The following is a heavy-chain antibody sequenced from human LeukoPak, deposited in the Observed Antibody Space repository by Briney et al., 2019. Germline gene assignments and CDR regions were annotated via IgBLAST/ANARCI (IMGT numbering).Heavy chain of an antibody. J-gene: IGHJ6*02. V-gene: IGHV1-46*01. CDR1: GYTFTSYY. Sequence: ASVTVSCKASGYTFTSYYMHWVRQAPGQGLEWMGIINPSGGSTSYAQKFQGRVTMTRDTSTSTVYMELSSLRSEDTAVCYCATGPDTAMVNWYGMDVWGRGTTVTVSS. CDR2: INPSGGST. D-gene: IGHD5-18*01. CDR3: ATGPDTAMVNWYGMDV.